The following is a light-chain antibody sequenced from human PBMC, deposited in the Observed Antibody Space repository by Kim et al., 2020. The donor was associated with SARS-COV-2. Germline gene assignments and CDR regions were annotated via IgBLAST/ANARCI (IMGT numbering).Light chain of an antibody. CDR1: SLRSYY. CDR2: GKN. J-gene: IGLJ1*01. CDR3: NSRDSSGNHLV. V-gene: IGLV3-19*01. Sequence: SSELTQDPAVSVAWGQTVRITCKGDSLRSYYASWYQQKPGQAPVLVIYGKNNRPSGIPDRLSGSSSGNTASLTITGAQAEDEADYYCNSRDSSGNHLVFGTGTKVTVL.